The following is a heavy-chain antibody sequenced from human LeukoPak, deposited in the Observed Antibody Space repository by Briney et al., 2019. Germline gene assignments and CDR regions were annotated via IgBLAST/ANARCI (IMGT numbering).Heavy chain of an antibody. V-gene: IGHV1-2*02. D-gene: IGHD3-16*01. CDR2: INPNSGGT. J-gene: IGHJ3*02. CDR1: GYTFTGYY. CDR3: ARAWGRPDAFDI. Sequence: ASVKVSCKASGYTFTGYYMHWVRQAPGQGLEWMGWINPNSGGTNYAQKFQGRVTMTRDTSISTAYMEMSRLRSDDTAVYYCARAWGRPDAFDIWGQGTMVTVSS.